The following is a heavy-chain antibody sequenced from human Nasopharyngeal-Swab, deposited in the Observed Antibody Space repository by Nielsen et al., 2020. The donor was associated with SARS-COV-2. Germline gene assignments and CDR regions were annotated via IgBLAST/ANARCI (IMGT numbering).Heavy chain of an antibody. D-gene: IGHD6-19*01. CDR1: GYTFTGYY. J-gene: IGHJ5*02. V-gene: IGHV1-2*06. Sequence: ASVTVSCKASGYTFTGYYMHWVRQAPGQGLEWMGRINPNSGGTNYAQKFQGRVTMTRDTSISTAYMELSRLRSDDTAVYYCARVLYSSGGWFDPWGQGTLVTVSS. CDR2: INPNSGGT. CDR3: ARVLYSSGGWFDP.